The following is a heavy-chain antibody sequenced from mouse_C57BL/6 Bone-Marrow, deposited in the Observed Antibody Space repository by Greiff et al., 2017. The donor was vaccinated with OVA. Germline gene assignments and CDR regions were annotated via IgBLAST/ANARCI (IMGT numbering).Heavy chain of an antibody. V-gene: IGHV1-19*01. Sequence: VQLQQSGPVLVKPGASVKMSCKASGYTFTDYYMNWVKQSHGKSLEWIGVINPYNGGTSYNQKFKGKATLTVDKSSSTAYMELNSLTSEDSAVYYCARCGAQATLYAMDYWGQGTSVTVSS. J-gene: IGHJ4*01. CDR3: ARCGAQATLYAMDY. CDR2: INPYNGGT. CDR1: GYTFTDYY. D-gene: IGHD3-2*02.